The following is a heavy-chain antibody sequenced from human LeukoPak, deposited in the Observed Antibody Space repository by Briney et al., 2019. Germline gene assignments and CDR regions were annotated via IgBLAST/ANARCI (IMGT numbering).Heavy chain of an antibody. Sequence: AEPLSLPCTVSGRSISSQYWRWTRPPAERARELIGRIYTSGSTNYNPSIRSRVTMVVDSYKNQFSMLLSSVTAADAAEYCWAGGGGYGCYFGEWGQGTLVTVSS. V-gene: IGHV4-4*07. J-gene: IGHJ4*02. CDR2: IYTSGST. CDR3: AGGGGYGCYFGE. D-gene: IGHD6-19*01. CDR1: GRSISSQY.